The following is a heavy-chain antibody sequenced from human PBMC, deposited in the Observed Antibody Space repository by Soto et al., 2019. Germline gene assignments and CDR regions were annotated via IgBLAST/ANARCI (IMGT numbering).Heavy chain of an antibody. CDR2: IYYSGST. Sequence: QVQLQESGPGLVKPSETLSLTCTVSGGSISSYYWSWIRQPPGKGLEWIGYIYYSGSTNYNPSLKSRVTISVDTSKNQFSLKLSSVTAADTAVYYCARGGDDYYDSSGYYYPWGQGTLVTVSS. J-gene: IGHJ5*02. V-gene: IGHV4-59*01. CDR3: ARGGDDYYDSSGYYYP. CDR1: GGSISSYY. D-gene: IGHD3-22*01.